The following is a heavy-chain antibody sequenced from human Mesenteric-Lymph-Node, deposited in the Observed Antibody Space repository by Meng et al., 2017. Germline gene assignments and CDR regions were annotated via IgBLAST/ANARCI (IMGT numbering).Heavy chain of an antibody. J-gene: IGHJ4*02. CDR3: ATKNRNFPYYFDY. CDR1: GFTFSAYS. D-gene: IGHD1-7*01. Sequence: GESLKISCAASGFTFSAYSMNWVRQAPGKGLEWVAVISSGGSYIFYADSVRGRFTISRDNAKNSLYLQMNSLRAEDTALYYCATKNRNFPYYFDYWGKGNMVTVSS. V-gene: IGHV3-21*01. CDR2: ISSGGSYI.